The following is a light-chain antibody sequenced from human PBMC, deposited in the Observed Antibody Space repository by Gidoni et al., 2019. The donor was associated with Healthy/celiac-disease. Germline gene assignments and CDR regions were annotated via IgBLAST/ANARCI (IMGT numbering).Light chain of an antibody. CDR3: QQYNKWPRGYT. CDR1: QSVSSN. CDR2: GAS. J-gene: IGKJ2*01. Sequence: EIVMTHSPATLSVSPGERATLSCRASQSVSSNLAWYQQKPGQAPRLLIYGASTRATGIPARFSGSGSGTEFTLTISSLQSEDFAVYYCQQYNKWPRGYTFGQGTKLEIK. V-gene: IGKV3-15*01.